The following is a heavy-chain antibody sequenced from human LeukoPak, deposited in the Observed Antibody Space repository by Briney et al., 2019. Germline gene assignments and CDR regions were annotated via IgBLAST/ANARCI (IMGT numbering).Heavy chain of an antibody. J-gene: IGHJ4*02. V-gene: IGHV4-61*08. Sequence: SETLSLTCAVSGGSISSGDYSWSWIRQPPGKGLEWIGYIYYSGSTNYNPSLKSRVTISVDTSKNQFSLKLSSVTAADTAVYYCARSGYSSGWLFDYWGQGTLVTVSS. CDR1: GGSISSGDYS. CDR2: IYYSGST. D-gene: IGHD6-19*01. CDR3: ARSGYSSGWLFDY.